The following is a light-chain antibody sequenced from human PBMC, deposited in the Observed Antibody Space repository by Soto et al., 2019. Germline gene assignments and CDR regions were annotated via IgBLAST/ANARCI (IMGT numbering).Light chain of an antibody. Sequence: EIVLTQSPGTLSLSPGERATLSCRASQSISSNYLAWYQQRPGQAPRLLIYGASNRATGIPDRFSGSGSGTDFTLTISRLEPQDFAVYCCQQYGTSPLTFGGGTKVEIK. V-gene: IGKV3-20*01. CDR3: QQYGTSPLT. CDR2: GAS. CDR1: QSISSNY. J-gene: IGKJ4*01.